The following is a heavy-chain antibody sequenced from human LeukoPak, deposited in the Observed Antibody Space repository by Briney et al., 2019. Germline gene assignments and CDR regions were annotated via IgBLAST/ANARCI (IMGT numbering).Heavy chain of an antibody. D-gene: IGHD3-3*01. Sequence: SETLSLTCTVSGGSISSYYWSWIRQPAGKGLEWIGRIYTSGSTNYSPSLKSRATMSVDTSKNQFSLKLSSVTAADTAVYYCARDLFWSGLDYWGQGTLVTVSS. CDR3: ARDLFWSGLDY. CDR1: GGSISSYY. CDR2: IYTSGST. J-gene: IGHJ4*02. V-gene: IGHV4-4*07.